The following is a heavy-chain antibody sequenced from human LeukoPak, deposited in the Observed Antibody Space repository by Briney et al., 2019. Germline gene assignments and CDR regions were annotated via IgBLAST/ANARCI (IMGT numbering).Heavy chain of an antibody. V-gene: IGHV4-61*01. CDR1: GGSISSSSYY. D-gene: IGHD6-19*01. CDR2: IYYSGST. J-gene: IGHJ4*02. Sequence: PSETLSLTCTVSGGSISSSSYYWSWIRQPPGKGLEWIGYIYYSGSTNYNPSLKSRVTISVDTSKNQFSLKLSSVTAADTAVYYCARQIAGYSSGWPIIDYWGQGTLVTVSS. CDR3: ARQIAGYSSGWPIIDY.